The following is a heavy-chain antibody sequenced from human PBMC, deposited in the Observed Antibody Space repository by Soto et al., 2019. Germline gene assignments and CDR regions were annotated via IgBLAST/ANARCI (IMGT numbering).Heavy chain of an antibody. Sequence: GGSLRLSCAASGFTVSSNYMSWVRQAPGKGLEWVSVIYSGGSTYYADSVKGRFTISRDNSKNTLYLQMNSLRAEDTAVYYCARGQVDILTGYYKEPYYYYYGMDVWGQGTTVTVS. J-gene: IGHJ6*02. CDR2: IYSGGST. CDR3: ARGQVDILTGYYKEPYYYYYGMDV. CDR1: GFTVSSNY. V-gene: IGHV3-53*01. D-gene: IGHD3-9*01.